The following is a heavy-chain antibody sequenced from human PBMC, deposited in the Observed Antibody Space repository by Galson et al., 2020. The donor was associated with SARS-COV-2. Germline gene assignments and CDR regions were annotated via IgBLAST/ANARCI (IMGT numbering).Heavy chain of an antibody. CDR1: GGSFRNYY. CDR2: INHRGST. Sequence: SETLSLTCAVYGGSFRNYYWTWIRQSPEKGLEWLGEINHRGSTNYNPSLKSRVAMSVEASKNQFSLSLSSVTAADTAVYYCARGAEERRIIVVVAYYYSYMDVWGGGTTVTVSS. J-gene: IGHJ6*03. V-gene: IGHV4-34*01. D-gene: IGHD2-15*01. CDR3: ARGAEERRIIVVVAYYYSYMDV.